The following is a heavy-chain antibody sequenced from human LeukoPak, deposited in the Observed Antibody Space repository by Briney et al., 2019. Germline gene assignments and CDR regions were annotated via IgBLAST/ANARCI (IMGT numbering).Heavy chain of an antibody. CDR2: INGDGRNI. Sequence: GGSLRLSCAASGFTVSINYMSWVRQAPGKGLVWVSRINGDGRNINYADSVRGRFTISRDNAKNTLYLQMNTLRVEDTAVYYCTRDLMDYDVSTGLHHYYMDVWGQGTTVTVSS. D-gene: IGHD3-9*01. CDR3: TRDLMDYDVSTGLHHYYMDV. CDR1: GFTVSINY. V-gene: IGHV3-74*01. J-gene: IGHJ6*02.